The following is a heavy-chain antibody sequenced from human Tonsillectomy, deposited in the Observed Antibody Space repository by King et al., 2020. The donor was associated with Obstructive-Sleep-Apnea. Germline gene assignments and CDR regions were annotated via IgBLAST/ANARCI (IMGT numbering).Heavy chain of an antibody. CDR1: GFTFSNYA. Sequence: VQLVESGGGLVQPGGSLRLSCAASGFTFSNYAMNWVRQAPGKRLEWVSIITGRGGTAYYADSVKVRFTISRDNSKNTLFLEMNNLRAEDTAIYYCAKDHYDFWSGYSSSAFNIWGQGTMVSVSS. D-gene: IGHD3-3*01. V-gene: IGHV3-23*04. CDR2: ITGRGGTA. J-gene: IGHJ3*02. CDR3: AKDHYDFWSGYSSSAFNI.